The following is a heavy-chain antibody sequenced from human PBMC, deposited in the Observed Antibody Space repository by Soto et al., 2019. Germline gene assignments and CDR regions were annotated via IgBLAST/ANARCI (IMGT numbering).Heavy chain of an antibody. D-gene: IGHD6-13*01. CDR2: IYSGGST. J-gene: IGHJ4*02. CDR1: GFTVSSNY. CDR3: ARAVSGYSSSWYAALDY. Sequence: EVQLVESGGGLVQPGGSLRLSCAASGFTVSSNYMSWVRQAPGKGLEWVSVIYSGGSTYYADSVKGRFTISRDNSKNKLYLQMNSLRAEDTAVYYCARAVSGYSSSWYAALDYWGQGTLVTVSS. V-gene: IGHV3-66*01.